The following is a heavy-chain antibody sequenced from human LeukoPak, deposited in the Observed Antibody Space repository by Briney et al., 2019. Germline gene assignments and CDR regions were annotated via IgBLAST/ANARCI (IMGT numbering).Heavy chain of an antibody. CDR1: GYSITSGYY. Sequence: PSETLSLTCAVSGYSITSGYYWGWIRQPPGKGLEWIGSIYNSGSTYYNPSLKSRVTISVDTSKNQFSLKLSSVTAADTAVYYCARGFGGSHNWFDPWGQGTLVTVSS. CDR2: IYNSGST. D-gene: IGHD1-26*01. V-gene: IGHV4-38-2*01. CDR3: ARGFGGSHNWFDP. J-gene: IGHJ5*02.